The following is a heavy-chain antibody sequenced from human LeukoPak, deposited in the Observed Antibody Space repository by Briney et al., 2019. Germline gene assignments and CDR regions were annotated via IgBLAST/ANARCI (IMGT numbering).Heavy chain of an antibody. CDR3: ARDPSGRATPAYFDY. V-gene: IGHV3-23*01. J-gene: IGHJ4*02. CDR1: GFTFSSYA. Sequence: PGGSLRLSCAASGFTFSSYAMSWIRQGPGKGLEWVSGISDSGGSSYYADSVKGRFTISRDNSKNTLYLQMNSLRAEDTAVYYCARDPSGRATPAYFDYWGQGTLVTVSS. D-gene: IGHD1-26*01. CDR2: ISDSGGSS.